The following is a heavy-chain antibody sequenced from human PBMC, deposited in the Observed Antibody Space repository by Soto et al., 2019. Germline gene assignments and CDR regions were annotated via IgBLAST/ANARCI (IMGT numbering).Heavy chain of an antibody. CDR2: IRSSSSYI. V-gene: IGHV3-21*01. Sequence: EVQLVESGGGLVKPGGSLRLSCAASGFTFSSYSMNWVRQAPGKGLEWVSSIRSSSSYIYYADSVKGRFTLSRDNAKNSLYLQMNSLRAEDTAVYYCARVSPYYYGSGSYYLPIDYWGQGTLVTVSS. CDR3: ARVSPYYYGSGSYYLPIDY. J-gene: IGHJ4*02. CDR1: GFTFSSYS. D-gene: IGHD3-10*01.